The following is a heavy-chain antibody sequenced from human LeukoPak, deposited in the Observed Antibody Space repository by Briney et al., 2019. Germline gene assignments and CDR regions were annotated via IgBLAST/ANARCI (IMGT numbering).Heavy chain of an antibody. CDR3: AKDLGAYAHFYLDN. J-gene: IGHJ4*02. CDR1: GFTFENYA. V-gene: IGHV3-43*02. D-gene: IGHD3-3*02. Sequence: PGGSLRLSCVASGFTFENYAMHWVRQAPGNGLEWVSLITGDGRGTYFADSLRGRFTISRDNSKKSLYLQMNSLRAEDTALYYCAKDLGAYAHFYLDNWGQGTLVTVSS. CDR2: ITGDGRGT.